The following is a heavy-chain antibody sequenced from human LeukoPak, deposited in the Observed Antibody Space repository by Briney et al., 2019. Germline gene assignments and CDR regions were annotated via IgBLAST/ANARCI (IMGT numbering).Heavy chain of an antibody. V-gene: IGHV3-48*01. CDR3: ARNLQARRHYYYYMDV. CDR2: ISSSSSTI. D-gene: IGHD6-6*01. J-gene: IGHJ6*03. Sequence: GGSLRLSCAASGFTFSSYWMSWVRQAPGKGLEWVSYISSSSSTIYYADSVKGRFTISRDNAKNSLYLQMNSLRAEDTAVYYCARNLQARRHYYYYMDVWGKGTTVTVSS. CDR1: GFTFSSYW.